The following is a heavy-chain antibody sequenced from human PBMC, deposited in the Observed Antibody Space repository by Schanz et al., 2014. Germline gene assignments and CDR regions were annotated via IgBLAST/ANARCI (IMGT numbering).Heavy chain of an antibody. J-gene: IGHJ2*01. Sequence: EQLVESGGGLVQPGGSLRLSCAASGFVFGDYYMTWIRQAPGKGLEWLSYISDSGTYTNYADSVKGRFTISRDNAKSSLYLQMNSLRVEDTAVYYCAKTLFPGGTQTFGNWGRGTLVTVSS. V-gene: IGHV3-11*05. D-gene: IGHD2-8*02. CDR1: GFVFGDYY. CDR2: ISDSGTYT. CDR3: AKTLFPGGTQTFGN.